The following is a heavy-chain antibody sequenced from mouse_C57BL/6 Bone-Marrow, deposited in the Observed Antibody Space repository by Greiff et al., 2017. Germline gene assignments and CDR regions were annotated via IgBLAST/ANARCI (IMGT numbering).Heavy chain of an antibody. Sequence: DVKLVESGGGLVKPGGSLKLSCAASGFTFSSYAMSWVRQTPEKRLEWVATISDGGSYTYYPDNVKGRFTISRDNAKNNLYLQMSHLKSEDTAMYYCARNPRLRRRGYYFDYGGQGTTLTVSA. CDR3: ARNPRLRRRGYYFDY. J-gene: IGHJ2*01. CDR1: GFTFSSYA. CDR2: ISDGGSYT. D-gene: IGHD2-12*01. V-gene: IGHV5-4*03.